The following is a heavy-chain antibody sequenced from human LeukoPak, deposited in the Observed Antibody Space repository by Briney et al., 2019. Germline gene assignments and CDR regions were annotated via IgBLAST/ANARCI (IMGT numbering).Heavy chain of an antibody. Sequence: GGSLRLSCAASGFTFSNYAMNWVRQAPGKGLEWVSVISGSGDITYHADSVKGRFTISRDNAKNSLYLQMSSLKTEDTAVYYCARDRGFGGDDYWGQGTLVTVSS. V-gene: IGHV3-23*01. J-gene: IGHJ4*02. CDR3: ARDRGFGGDDY. CDR1: GFTFSNYA. D-gene: IGHD3-10*01. CDR2: ISGSGDIT.